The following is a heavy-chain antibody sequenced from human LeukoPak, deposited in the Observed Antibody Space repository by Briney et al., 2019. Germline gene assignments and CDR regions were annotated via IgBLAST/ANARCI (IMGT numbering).Heavy chain of an antibody. V-gene: IGHV3-20*01. CDR2: INWNGGST. CDR1: GFTFSSYA. CDR3: ARGSMFGSSWSDDAFDI. D-gene: IGHD6-13*01. J-gene: IGHJ3*02. Sequence: GGSLRLSCAASGFTFSSYAMSWVRQAPGKGLEWVSGINWNGGSTGYADSVKGRFTISRDNAKNSLYLQMNSLRAEDTALYHCARGSMFGSSWSDDAFDIWGQGTMVTVSS.